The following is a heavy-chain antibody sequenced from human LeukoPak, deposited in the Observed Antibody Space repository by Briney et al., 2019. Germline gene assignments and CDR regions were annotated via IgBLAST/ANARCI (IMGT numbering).Heavy chain of an antibody. CDR1: GFTFSIYW. CDR2: STRYGTRT. J-gene: IGHJ4*02. CDR3: ASGNYGYVDY. D-gene: IGHD5-18*01. Sequence: LAGGSVRLPWAASGFTFSIYWMDWVRQPPGKGLVCVSRSTRYGTRTSYADSVKGRLTISRDNAKNTLYLQMNSLSAEDTAVYYCASGNYGYVDYWGQGTLVTVSS. V-gene: IGHV3-74*01.